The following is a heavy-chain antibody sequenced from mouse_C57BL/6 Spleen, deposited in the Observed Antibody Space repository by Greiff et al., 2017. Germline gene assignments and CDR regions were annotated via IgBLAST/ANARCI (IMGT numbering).Heavy chain of an antibody. CDR3: ARDHHYYGSSWAWFAY. J-gene: IGHJ3*01. D-gene: IGHD1-1*01. V-gene: IGHV5-4*01. Sequence: EVQLVESGGGLVKPGGSLKLSCAASGFTFSSYAMSWVRQTPEKRLEWVATISDGGSYTYYPDNVKGRFTISRDNAKNNLYLQMSHLKSEDTAMYYCARDHHYYGSSWAWFAYWGQGTLVTVSA. CDR1: GFTFSSYA. CDR2: ISDGGSYT.